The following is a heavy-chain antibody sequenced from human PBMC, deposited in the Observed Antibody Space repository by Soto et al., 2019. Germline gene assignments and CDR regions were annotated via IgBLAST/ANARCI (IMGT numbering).Heavy chain of an antibody. D-gene: IGHD6-13*01. V-gene: IGHV3-23*01. Sequence: EVQLLESGGGLVQPGGSLRLSCAASGFTFSNYAVTWVRQAPGKGLEWVPTISGSGGSTYYADSVKGRFTISRDNTKNTLYLQMHSLRAEDTAVYYCAKDQGSSWYEIDYWGQGTLVTVSS. CDR1: GFTFSNYA. CDR3: AKDQGSSWYEIDY. J-gene: IGHJ4*02. CDR2: ISGSGGST.